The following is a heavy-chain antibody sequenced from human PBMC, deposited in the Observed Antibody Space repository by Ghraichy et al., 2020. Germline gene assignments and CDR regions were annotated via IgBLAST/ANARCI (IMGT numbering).Heavy chain of an antibody. CDR1: GGSISSSSYY. CDR3: ATHVYCGDTSCYNPLDGFEI. J-gene: IGHJ3*02. V-gene: IGHV4-39*01. Sequence: SETLSLTCTVSGGSISSSSYYWGWIRQPPGKGLDWIGSIYYSGSTYYNPSLKSQVTISVDTSKNQFFLKLSSVTAADTAMYFCATHVYCGDTSCYNPLDGFEIWGQGTMVTVSS. CDR2: IYYSGST. D-gene: IGHD2-2*01.